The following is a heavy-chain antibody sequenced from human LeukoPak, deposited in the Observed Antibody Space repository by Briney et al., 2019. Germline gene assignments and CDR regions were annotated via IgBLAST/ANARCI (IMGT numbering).Heavy chain of an antibody. Sequence: PGGSLRLSCAASGFTFSSYAMTWVRQAPGKGLEWVSAIGGRGDNTYYADSVRGRFTISRDNSKNTLYLQMNSLRAEDTAVYYCATDPRYFDYWGQGTLVTVSS. CDR2: IGGRGDNT. J-gene: IGHJ4*02. CDR3: ATDPRYFDY. CDR1: GFTFSSYA. V-gene: IGHV3-23*01.